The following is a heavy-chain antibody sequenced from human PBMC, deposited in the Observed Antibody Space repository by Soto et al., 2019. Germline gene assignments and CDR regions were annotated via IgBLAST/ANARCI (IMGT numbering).Heavy chain of an antibody. CDR2: ISGSGDSK. CDR1: GFTFSSYA. CDR3: ANRAYGSDFDY. V-gene: IGHV3-23*01. Sequence: EVQLLESGGGLVQPGGSLRLSCAASGFTFSSYAMSWVRQAPGKGLEWVSVISGSGDSKYYADSVKGRFTISRDNSKNKLYRQMNSVRVEDTAVYYCANRAYGSDFDYWGQGTLVTVSS. D-gene: IGHD3-10*01. J-gene: IGHJ4*02.